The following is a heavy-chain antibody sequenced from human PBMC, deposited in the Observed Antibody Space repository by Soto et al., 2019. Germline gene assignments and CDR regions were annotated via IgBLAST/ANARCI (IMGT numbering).Heavy chain of an antibody. D-gene: IGHD2-15*01. CDR1: GFTFSSYA. Sequence: EVQLLESGGGLVQPGGSLRLSCAASGFTFSSYAMSWVRQAPGKGLEWVSAISGSGGSTYYADSVKGRFTISRDNSKNTLYLKMNSLRAEDTAVYYCAKDPLPYVVAATHWFDPWGQGTLVTVSS. V-gene: IGHV3-23*01. CDR3: AKDPLPYVVAATHWFDP. CDR2: ISGSGGST. J-gene: IGHJ5*02.